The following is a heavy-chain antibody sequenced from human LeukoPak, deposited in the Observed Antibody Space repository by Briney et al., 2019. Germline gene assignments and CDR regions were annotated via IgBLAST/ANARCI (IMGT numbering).Heavy chain of an antibody. CDR3: ARGNCSSTSCYRPYYYYGMDV. Sequence: ASVKVSCTASGYTFTGYYMHWVRQAPGQGLERMGWINPNSGSTNYAQKFQGRVTMTRDTSISTAYMELSRLRSDDTAVYYCARGNCSSTSCYRPYYYYGMDVWGQGTTVTVSS. D-gene: IGHD2-2*01. CDR2: INPNSGST. J-gene: IGHJ6*02. V-gene: IGHV1-2*02. CDR1: GYTFTGYY.